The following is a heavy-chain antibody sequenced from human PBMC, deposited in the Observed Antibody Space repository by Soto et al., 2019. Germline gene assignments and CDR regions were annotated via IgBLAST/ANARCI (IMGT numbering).Heavy chain of an antibody. CDR3: VRPNFGALTHFDF. J-gene: IGHJ4*02. CDR1: GYTFTNYW. CDR2: IFPGDSDT. Sequence: PGASLKISCKAIGYTFTNYWIGWVRQTPGKGLEWMGIIFPGDSDTRYNPSFEGQVTVSADESISTAYLQWNTLEASDTAMYYCVRPNFGALTHFDFWGQGTLVTVSS. V-gene: IGHV5-51*01. D-gene: IGHD3-16*01.